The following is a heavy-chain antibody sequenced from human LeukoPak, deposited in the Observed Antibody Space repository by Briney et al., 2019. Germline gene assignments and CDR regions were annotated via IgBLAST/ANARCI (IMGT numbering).Heavy chain of an antibody. CDR1: GFTFSNAW. J-gene: IGHJ4*02. Sequence: ETGGSLRLSCTASGFTFSNAWMSWVRQAPGKGLEWVSAISGSGGSTYHADSVKGRFTISRDNSKNTLYLQMNSLRAEDTAVYYCAKVFTPEGYWGQGTLVTVSS. CDR3: AKVFTPEGY. D-gene: IGHD2-15*01. CDR2: ISGSGGST. V-gene: IGHV3-23*01.